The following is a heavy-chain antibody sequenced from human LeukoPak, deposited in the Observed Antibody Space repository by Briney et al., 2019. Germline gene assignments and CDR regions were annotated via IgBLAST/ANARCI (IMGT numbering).Heavy chain of an antibody. D-gene: IGHD3-9*01. CDR3: AKDRGVLRYFDWLLSG. J-gene: IGHJ4*02. CDR2: ISGSGGST. CDR1: GFTFSSYA. Sequence: GGSLRLSCAASGFTFSSYAMSWVRQAPGKGLEWVSAISGSGGSTYYADSVKGRFTISRDNSKNTLYLQMNSLRAEDTAVYYCAKDRGVLRYFDWLLSGWSQGTPVTVSS. V-gene: IGHV3-23*01.